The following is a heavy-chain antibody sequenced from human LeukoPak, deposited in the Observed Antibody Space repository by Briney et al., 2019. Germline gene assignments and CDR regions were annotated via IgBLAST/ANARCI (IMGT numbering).Heavy chain of an antibody. Sequence: SETLSLTCAVYGGSFSGYYWSWIRQPPGKGLEWIGEINHSGSTNYNPSLKSRVTISVDTSKNQFSLKLSSVTAADTTVYYCASLPYYYNSSGYYYFSFDSWGQGTLVTVSS. J-gene: IGHJ4*02. CDR3: ASLPYYYNSSGYYYFSFDS. D-gene: IGHD3-22*01. CDR1: GGSFSGYY. V-gene: IGHV4-34*01. CDR2: INHSGST.